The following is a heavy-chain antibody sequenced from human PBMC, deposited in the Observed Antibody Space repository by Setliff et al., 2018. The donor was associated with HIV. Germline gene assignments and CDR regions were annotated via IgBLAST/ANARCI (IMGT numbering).Heavy chain of an antibody. Sequence: SETLSLTCAVYGPSFTGYYWNWIRQLPGKAFEWIGEINHSGVTYYNPSFKSRVNISLDLSKNQFSLKLTSVTAADAAVYYCARHFPPFHSGAHYIDLWSQGTLVTVSS. D-gene: IGHD6-19*01. CDR2: INHSGVT. CDR3: ARHFPPFHSGAHYIDL. V-gene: IGHV4-34*01. J-gene: IGHJ5*02. CDR1: GPSFTGYY.